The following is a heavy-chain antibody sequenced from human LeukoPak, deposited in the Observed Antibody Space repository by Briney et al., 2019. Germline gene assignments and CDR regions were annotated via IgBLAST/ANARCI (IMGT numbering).Heavy chain of an antibody. CDR3: ARHVWFGEHNGHENWFDP. CDR2: IFRGDDT. J-gene: IGHJ5*02. D-gene: IGHD3-10*01. V-gene: IGHV3-66*04. Sequence: QYGGSLGLSCAASGFIVSQNYMSWVRQAPGKGLEWVSVIFRGDDTNYVDSVKGRFTIFRDNSKNTLYLQMNSLTAEDTAVYYCARHVWFGEHNGHENWFDPWGQGTLVIVSS. CDR1: GFIVSQNY.